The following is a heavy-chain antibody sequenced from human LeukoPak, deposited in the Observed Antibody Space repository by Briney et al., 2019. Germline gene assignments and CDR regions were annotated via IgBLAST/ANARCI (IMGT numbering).Heavy chain of an antibody. CDR2: IYSSGST. V-gene: IGHV4-59*01. J-gene: IGHJ4*02. Sequence: SETLSLTCTVSGSLSSNYWSWIRQSPGKGLEWIAYIYSSGSTKYNPSLKSRVTISVDTSKNQFSLKLSSLTAADTAVYYCARGLGGTFDGNYFDYWGQGMLVTVSP. D-gene: IGHD3-3*01. CDR3: ARGLGGTFDGNYFDY. CDR1: GSLSSNY.